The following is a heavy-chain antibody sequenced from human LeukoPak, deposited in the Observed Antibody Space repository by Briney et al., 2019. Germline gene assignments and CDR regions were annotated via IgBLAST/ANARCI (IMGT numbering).Heavy chain of an antibody. V-gene: IGHV1-69*13. J-gene: IGHJ4*02. D-gene: IGHD3-22*01. CDR2: IIPIFGTA. CDR3: ARNIGDSGYYDY. CDR1: GGTFSSYA. Sequence: ASVKVSCKASGGTFSSYAISWVRQAPGQGLEWMGGIIPIFGTANYAQRFQGRLTITADESTSTAYMDLSSLRSDDTAVYYCARNIGDSGYYDYWGQGTLVTVSS.